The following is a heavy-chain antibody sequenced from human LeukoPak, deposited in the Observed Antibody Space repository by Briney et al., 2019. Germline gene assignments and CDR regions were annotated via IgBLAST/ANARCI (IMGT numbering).Heavy chain of an antibody. CDR1: GYTFTGYY. CDR2: INPNSGGT. J-gene: IGHJ6*03. CDR3: ARAGRSPSPYYYYYYMDV. V-gene: IGHV1-2*02. Sequence: GASVKVSCKASGYTFTGYYMHWVRQAPGQGLEWMGWINPNSGGTNYAQKFQGRVTMTRDTSISTAYMELSRLRSDDTAVYYCARAGRSPSPYYYYYYMDVWGKGTTVTVSS. D-gene: IGHD6-6*01.